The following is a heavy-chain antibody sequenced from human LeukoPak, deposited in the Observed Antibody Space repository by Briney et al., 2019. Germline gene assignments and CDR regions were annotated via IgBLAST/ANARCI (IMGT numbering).Heavy chain of an antibody. J-gene: IGHJ6*03. V-gene: IGHV1-69*13. CDR2: IIPIFGTA. Sequence: GASVKVSCKASGGTFSSYAISWVRQAPGQGLEWMGGIIPIFGTANYAQKFQGRVTITADESTSTAYMELSSLRSEDTAVYYCAREGLPEVYYYYMDVWGKGTTVTVSS. CDR3: AREGLPEVYYYYMDV. CDR1: GGTFSSYA.